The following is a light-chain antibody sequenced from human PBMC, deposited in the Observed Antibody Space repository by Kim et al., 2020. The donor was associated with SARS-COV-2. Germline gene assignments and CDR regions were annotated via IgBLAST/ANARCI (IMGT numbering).Light chain of an antibody. CDR2: QDS. V-gene: IGLV3-1*01. Sequence: SYELTQPPSVSVSPGQTASITCSGDKLGDKYACWYQQKPGQSPVLVIYQDSKRLSGIHARFSGSNSGNTAPLTLSGTQAMDEADYYCQAWDISTLFFFG. CDR3: QAWDISTLFF. J-gene: IGLJ1*01. CDR1: KLGDKY.